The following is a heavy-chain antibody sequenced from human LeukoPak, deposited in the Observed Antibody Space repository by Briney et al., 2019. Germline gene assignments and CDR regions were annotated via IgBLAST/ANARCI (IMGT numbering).Heavy chain of an antibody. CDR3: ARDPMTYGDYDGTRSDRFDY. J-gene: IGHJ4*02. Sequence: ASVKVSCKASGYTFTGYYMHWVRQAPGQGRAWMGWINHNSGGTNYVQKFQGRVTMTRDTSIRTAYMELSRLRSDDTAGYYCARDPMTYGDYDGTRSDRFDYWGQGTLVTVSS. CDR2: INHNSGGT. V-gene: IGHV1-2*02. CDR1: GYTFTGYY. D-gene: IGHD4-17*01.